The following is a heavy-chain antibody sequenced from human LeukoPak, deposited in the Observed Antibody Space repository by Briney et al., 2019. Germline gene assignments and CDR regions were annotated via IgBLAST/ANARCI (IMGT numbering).Heavy chain of an antibody. CDR1: GFTFSSYA. J-gene: IGHJ4*02. V-gene: IGHV3-30-3*01. CDR3: ARGEEGRWLRLGGVDY. Sequence: PGRSLRLSCAASGFTFSSYAMHWVRQAPGKGLEWVAVISYDGSNKYYADSVKGRFTISRDNSKNTLYLQMNSLRAEDTAVYYCARGEEGRWLRLGGVDYWGQGTLVTVSS. D-gene: IGHD5-12*01. CDR2: ISYDGSNK.